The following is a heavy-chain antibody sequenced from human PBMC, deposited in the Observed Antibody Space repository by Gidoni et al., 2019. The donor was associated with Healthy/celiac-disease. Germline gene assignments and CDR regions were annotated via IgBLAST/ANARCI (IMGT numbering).Heavy chain of an antibody. J-gene: IGHJ2*01. V-gene: IGHV4-30-2*01. CDR2: IYHSGST. D-gene: IGHD6-19*01. CDR3: ARGSSGWYIWYFDL. CDR1: GGPISRGGYS. Sequence: QLQLQESGSGLVKPSQTLSLTCAVSGGPISRGGYSWRWIRQPPGKGLAWIGYIYHSGSTYYNPSLKSRVTISVDRAKKQFSLKLSSVTSADTAVYYCARGSSGWYIWYFDLWGRGTLVTVSS.